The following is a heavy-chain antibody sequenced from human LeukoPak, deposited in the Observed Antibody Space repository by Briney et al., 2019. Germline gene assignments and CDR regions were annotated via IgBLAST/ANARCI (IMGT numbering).Heavy chain of an antibody. Sequence: PGGSLRLSCAAAGFTFSNHWMMWVRQTPGKGLEWVANIKQDGSVKYYVASVKGRFTISRDNAKNSLYLQMNDLRAEDTAVYYCARGQWVAYWGQGTLVTVSS. CDR3: ARGQWVAY. CDR1: GFTFSNHW. CDR2: IKQDGSVK. J-gene: IGHJ4*02. D-gene: IGHD2-15*01. V-gene: IGHV3-7*01.